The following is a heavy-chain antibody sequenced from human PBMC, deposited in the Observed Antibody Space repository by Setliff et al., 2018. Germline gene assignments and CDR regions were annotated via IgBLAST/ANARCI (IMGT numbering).Heavy chain of an antibody. CDR1: GGSTSSGSYY. Sequence: PSETLSLTCAVSGGSTSSGSYYWSWIRQPAGKGLEWVGRLHTSGSTNYNPSLKSRVTISVDTSKNQFSLKVTSVTAADTAVYFCARDNTIVGATDYWGQGTLVTVSS. V-gene: IGHV4-61*02. D-gene: IGHD1-26*01. J-gene: IGHJ4*02. CDR3: ARDNTIVGATDY. CDR2: LHTSGST.